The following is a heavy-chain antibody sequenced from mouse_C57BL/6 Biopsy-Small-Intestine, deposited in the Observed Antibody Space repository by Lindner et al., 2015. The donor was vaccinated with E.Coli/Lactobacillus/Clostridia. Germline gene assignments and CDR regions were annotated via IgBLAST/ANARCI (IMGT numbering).Heavy chain of an antibody. CDR2: ISDGGSYT. J-gene: IGHJ4*01. CDR1: GFTFSSYA. V-gene: IGHV5-4*01. CDR3: ARDGYYAMDY. Sequence: VQLQESGGGLVKPGGSLKLSCAASGFTFSSYAMSWVRQTPEKRLEWVATISDGGSYTYYPDNVKGRFTISRDDAKNNLYLQMSHLKSEDTAMYYCARDGYYAMDYWGQGTSVTVSP.